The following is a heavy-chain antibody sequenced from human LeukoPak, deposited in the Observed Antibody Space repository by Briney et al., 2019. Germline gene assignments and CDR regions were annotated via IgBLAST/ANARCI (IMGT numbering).Heavy chain of an antibody. CDR3: AKGLKGIAAAGFDY. CDR1: GFTFDDYA. CDR2: ISWNSGSI. J-gene: IGHJ4*02. Sequence: GGSLRLSCAASGFTFDDYAMHWVRQAPGKCLEWVSGISWNSGSIGYADSVKGRFTISRDNAKNSLYLQMNSLRAEDMALYYCAKGLKGIAAAGFDYWGQGTLVTVSS. V-gene: IGHV3-9*03. D-gene: IGHD6-13*01.